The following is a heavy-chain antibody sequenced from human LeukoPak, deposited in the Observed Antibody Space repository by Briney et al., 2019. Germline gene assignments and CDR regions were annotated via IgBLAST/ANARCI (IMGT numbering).Heavy chain of an antibody. D-gene: IGHD1/OR15-1a*01. CDR2: IYPGDSDT. CDR3: GRHLGLTKRYFDS. Sequence: GESLKISCKGSGYRFDIYWIGWVRQMPGKGLEWMGMIYPGDSDTRYSPSFQGHVTISADKSTSTAYLQWTNLKASDTAIYYCGRHLGLTKRYFDSWGQGTLVTVSS. CDR1: GYRFDIYW. J-gene: IGHJ4*02. V-gene: IGHV5-51*01.